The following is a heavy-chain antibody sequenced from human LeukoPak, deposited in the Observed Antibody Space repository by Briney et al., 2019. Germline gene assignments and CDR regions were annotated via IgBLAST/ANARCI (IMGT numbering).Heavy chain of an antibody. D-gene: IGHD6-19*01. J-gene: IGHJ2*01. V-gene: IGHV3-9*01. CDR3: AKEFDGVAGLASSFDL. CDR2: ISWNSGSI. Sequence: GGSLRLSCAASGFTFDDDAMHWVRQAPGKGVEWVSGISWNSGSIGYADSVKGRFTISRDNAKNSLYLQMNSLRAEDTALYYCAKEFDGVAGLASSFDLWGRGTLVTVSS. CDR1: GFTFDDDA.